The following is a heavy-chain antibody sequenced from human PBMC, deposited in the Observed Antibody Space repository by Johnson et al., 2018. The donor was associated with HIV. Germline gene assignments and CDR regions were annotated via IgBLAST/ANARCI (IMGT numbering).Heavy chain of an antibody. D-gene: IGHD6-13*01. Sequence: QVQLVESGGGVVQPGGSLRLSCVASGFTFSRYGMQWVRQAPGKGLECVAVISSDGSNEYYADSVKGRFTLSRDNPKNTLYLQMNSLRAEDTAVYYCAREQELIGERAFDIWGQGTMVTVSS. CDR3: AREQELIGERAFDI. CDR1: GFTFSRYG. V-gene: IGHV3-30*03. J-gene: IGHJ3*02. CDR2: ISSDGSNE.